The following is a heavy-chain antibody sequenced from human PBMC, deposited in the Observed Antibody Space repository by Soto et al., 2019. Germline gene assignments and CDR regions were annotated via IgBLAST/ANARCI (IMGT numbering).Heavy chain of an antibody. D-gene: IGHD4-4*01. Sequence: GASVKVSCKASGYTFTGYYMHLVRQAPGQGLEWMGWINPNSGGTNYAQKFQGRVTMTRDTSISTAYMELSRLRSDDTAVYYCARSDYSNYYNWFDPWGQGTLVTVSS. CDR3: ARSDYSNYYNWFDP. CDR1: GYTFTGYY. CDR2: INPNSGGT. V-gene: IGHV1-2*02. J-gene: IGHJ5*02.